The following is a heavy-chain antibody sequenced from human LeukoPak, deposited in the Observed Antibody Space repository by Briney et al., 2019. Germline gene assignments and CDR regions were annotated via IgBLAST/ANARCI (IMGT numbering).Heavy chain of an antibody. CDR1: GGTFSSYA. J-gene: IGHJ3*02. V-gene: IGHV1-8*03. Sequence: GASVKVSCKASGGTFSSYAINWVRQATGQGLEWMGWMNPNSGNTGYAQKFQGRVTITRNTSISTAYMELSSLRSEDTAVYYCASSGLPDDAFDIWGQGTMVTVSS. D-gene: IGHD3-22*01. CDR2: MNPNSGNT. CDR3: ASSGLPDDAFDI.